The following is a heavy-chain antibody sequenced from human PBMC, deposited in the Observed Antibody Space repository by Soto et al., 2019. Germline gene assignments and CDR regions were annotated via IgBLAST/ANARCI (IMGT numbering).Heavy chain of an antibody. V-gene: IGHV3-30*18. CDR2: LSYDGGKE. D-gene: IGHD4-17*01. CDR1: GFTFSSFG. J-gene: IGHJ4*02. CDR3: AKRLLRGTTLSVLDY. Sequence: GGSLRLSCAASGFTFSSFGMHWVRQAPGKGLEWVALLSYDGGKEYYADSVKGRFSVSRDNSKNTLYLQMNSLRVEDTAVYFCAKRLLRGTTLSVLDYWGRGTLVTVS.